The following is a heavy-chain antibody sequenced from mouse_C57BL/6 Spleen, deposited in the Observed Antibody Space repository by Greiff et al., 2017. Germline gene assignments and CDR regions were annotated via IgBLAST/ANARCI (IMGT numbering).Heavy chain of an antibody. CDR2: ISYDGSN. V-gene: IGHV3-6*01. D-gene: IGHD1-1*01. CDR1: GYSITSGYY. Sequence: EVKLQESGPGLVKPSQSLSLTCSVTGYSITSGYYWNWIRQFPGNKLEWMGYISYDGSNNYNPSLKNRISITRDTSNNQFFLKLNSVTTEDTATYYCARGLITTVKDYFDYWGQGTTLTVSS. J-gene: IGHJ2*01. CDR3: ARGLITTVKDYFDY.